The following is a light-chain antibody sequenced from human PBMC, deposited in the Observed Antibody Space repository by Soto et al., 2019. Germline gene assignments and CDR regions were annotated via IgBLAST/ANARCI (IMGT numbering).Light chain of an antibody. V-gene: IGKV2-28*01. Sequence: EIVMTQSPLSLPVTPGEAASIACRSSQSLLHSDGYNYLDWYLQKQGQSPQLLIYLGSNRASGVPERLSGSGSGTDFILKISRVEAEDVGVYYCMPVLQTPTFGGGTKVEIK. CDR3: MPVLQTPT. J-gene: IGKJ4*01. CDR2: LGS. CDR1: QSLLHSDGYNY.